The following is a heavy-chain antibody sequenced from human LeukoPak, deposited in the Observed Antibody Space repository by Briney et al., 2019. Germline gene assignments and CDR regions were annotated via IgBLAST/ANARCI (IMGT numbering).Heavy chain of an antibody. J-gene: IGHJ4*02. D-gene: IGHD6-13*01. Sequence: GGSLRLSCAASGFTFSSYWMSWVRQAPGKGLEWVAVISYDGSNKYYADSVKGRFTISRDNSKNTLYLQMNSLRAEDTAVYYCAREVAAAVLHYFDYWGQGTLVTVSS. CDR1: GFTFSSYW. V-gene: IGHV3-30-3*01. CDR2: ISYDGSNK. CDR3: AREVAAAVLHYFDY.